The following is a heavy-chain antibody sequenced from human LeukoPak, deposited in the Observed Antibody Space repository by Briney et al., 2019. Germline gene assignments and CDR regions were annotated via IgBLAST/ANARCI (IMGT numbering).Heavy chain of an antibody. CDR2: ISSSGSTI. V-gene: IGHV3-11*01. J-gene: IGHJ4*02. CDR3: AREISTTDVGSDYFDY. CDR1: GFTFSDYY. Sequence: PGGSLRLSCAASGFTFSDYYMSWIRQAPGKGLEWVSYISSSGSTIYYADSVKGRFTISRDNAKNSLYLQMNSLRAEDTAVYYCAREISTTDVGSDYFDYWGQGTLVTVSS. D-gene: IGHD4-17*01.